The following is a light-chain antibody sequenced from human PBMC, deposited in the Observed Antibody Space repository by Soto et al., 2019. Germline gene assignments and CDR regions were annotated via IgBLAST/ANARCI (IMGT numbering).Light chain of an antibody. CDR3: QQYGSSPHT. CDR1: QSVSSNY. CDR2: GAS. Sequence: EIVLTQSPATLSLSPGERATLSCRASQSVSSNYLGWYQQKRGQAPRLLIYGASSMATGIPDRFSGSGSGTDFTLTISRLEPEDFSVYYCQQYGSSPHTFGQGTRLEIK. V-gene: IGKV3-20*01. J-gene: IGKJ2*01.